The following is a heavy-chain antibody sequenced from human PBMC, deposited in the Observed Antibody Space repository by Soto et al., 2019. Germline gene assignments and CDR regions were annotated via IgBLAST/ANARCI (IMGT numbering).Heavy chain of an antibody. V-gene: IGHV4-59*01. J-gene: IGHJ6*02. CDR2: IYFSGST. Sequence: SETLSLTCTVSGGSISSSYWSWIRQPPGKGLEYIGHIYFSGSTNYNPSLKSRVTISIETSNNHFSLKLRSVTTADTAVYYCARERGYYEFWSGPTAYNGMDVWGQGTTVT. D-gene: IGHD3-3*01. CDR3: ARERGYYEFWSGPTAYNGMDV. CDR1: GGSISSSY.